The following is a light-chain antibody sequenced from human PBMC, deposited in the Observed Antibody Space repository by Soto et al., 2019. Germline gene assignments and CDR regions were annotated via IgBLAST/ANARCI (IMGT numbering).Light chain of an antibody. J-gene: IGLJ2*01. Sequence: QSALTQPASVSGSPGQSITISCTGTSSDVGGYNYVSWYQQHPGKAPKLMIYDVSNRPSGVSNRFSGSKSGKTASLTISGLQAEDEADYFCRSYTSSSTVVFGGGTLLTVL. CDR2: DVS. CDR3: RSYTSSSTVV. V-gene: IGLV2-14*01. CDR1: SSDVGGYNY.